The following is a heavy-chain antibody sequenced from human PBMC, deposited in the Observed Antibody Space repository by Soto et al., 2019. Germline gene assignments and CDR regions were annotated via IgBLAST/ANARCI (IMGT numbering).Heavy chain of an antibody. CDR3: GKDGGKYTSSAEGHFDY. D-gene: IGHD6-6*01. V-gene: IGHV3-23*01. Sequence: EVQLLESGGGLVQPGGSLRLSCAASGFTFSSYAMSWVRQAPGKGLEWVSAISGSGGSTYYADSVKGRFTISRDNSKNPLYLQMNSLRAEDRAVFYCGKDGGKYTSSAEGHFDYWGQGTLVTVSS. J-gene: IGHJ4*02. CDR2: ISGSGGST. CDR1: GFTFSSYA.